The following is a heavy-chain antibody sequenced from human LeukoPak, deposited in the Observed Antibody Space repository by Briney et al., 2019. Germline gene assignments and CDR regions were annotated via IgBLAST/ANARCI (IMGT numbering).Heavy chain of an antibody. D-gene: IGHD3-10*01. CDR3: ARNMVRGVIRPSPDY. CDR1: GFTVSSNY. CDR2: IYSGGST. V-gene: IGHV3-66*01. Sequence: PGGSLRLSCAASGFTVSSNYMSWVRQAPGKGLEWVSVIYSGGSTYYAGSVKGRFTISRDNSKNTLYLQMNSLRAEDTAVYYCARNMVRGVIRPSPDYWGQGTLVTVSS. J-gene: IGHJ4*02.